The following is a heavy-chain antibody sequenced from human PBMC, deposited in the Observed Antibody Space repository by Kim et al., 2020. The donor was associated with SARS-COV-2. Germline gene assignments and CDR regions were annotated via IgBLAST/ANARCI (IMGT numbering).Heavy chain of an antibody. CDR1: GFTFSSYA. V-gene: IGHV3-23*03. CDR2: IYSGGSST. D-gene: IGHD3-3*01. J-gene: IGHJ4*02. Sequence: GGSLRLSCAASGFTFSSYAMSWVRQAPGKGLEGVSVIYSGGSSTYYADSVKGRFTISRDNAKNTLYLQMNSLRAEDTAVYYCAKDGLFYYDCWSGSMWVEYWGARKPVTVSP. CDR3: AKDGLFYYDCWSGSMWVEY.